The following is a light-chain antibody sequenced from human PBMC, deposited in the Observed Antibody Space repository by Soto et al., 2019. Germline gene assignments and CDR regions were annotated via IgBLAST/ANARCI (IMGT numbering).Light chain of an antibody. J-gene: IGKJ1*01. CDR3: QYYGNSPLT. CDR2: GAS. Sequence: EIVMTQSPATLSVSPGERATLSCRASQSVSGKLAWYQQKPGQAPRLLIYGASTRATGIPARFSGSGSGTEFTLTISSLQSEDFAVYYCQYYGNSPLTFGQGTKVDI. V-gene: IGKV3-15*01. CDR1: QSVSGK.